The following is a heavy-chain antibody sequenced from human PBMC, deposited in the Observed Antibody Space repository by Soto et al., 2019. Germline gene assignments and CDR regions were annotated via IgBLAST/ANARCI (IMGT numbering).Heavy chain of an antibody. Sequence: GESLKISCKGSGYSFTTYWIGWVRQMPGKGLEWMGIIYPGDSDTRYSPSFQGQVTISADKSISTAYLQWTGLKASDTAMYYCARRAYSYGSGSSDYFDYWGHGILVTVSS. CDR3: ARRAYSYGSGSSDYFDY. CDR1: GYSFTTYW. J-gene: IGHJ4*01. D-gene: IGHD3-10*01. V-gene: IGHV5-51*01. CDR2: IYPGDSDT.